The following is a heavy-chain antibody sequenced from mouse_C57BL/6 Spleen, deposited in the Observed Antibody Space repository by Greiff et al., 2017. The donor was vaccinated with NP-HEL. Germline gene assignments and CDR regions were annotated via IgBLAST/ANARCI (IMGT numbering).Heavy chain of an antibody. Sequence: VQRVESGPGLVAPSQRLSISCTVSGFSFTSYGVSWVRQPPGKGLEWLGVIWGDGGTNYHSALITRMGISNDNSKRQVFLKLSSLHTDDTATYCCAKHLPYYFDCWGHGPTLTVSS. CDR1: GFSFTSYG. J-gene: IGHJ2*01. CDR3: AKHLPYYFDC. CDR2: IWGDGGT. V-gene: IGHV2-3*01.